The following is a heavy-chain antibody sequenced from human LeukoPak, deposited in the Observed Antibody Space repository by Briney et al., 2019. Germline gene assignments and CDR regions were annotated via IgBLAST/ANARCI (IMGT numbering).Heavy chain of an antibody. Sequence: GGSLRLSCAASGFTFSSYSMNWVRQAPGKGLEWVSSISSSSSYIYYADSVKGRFTISRDNAKNSLYLQMNSLRAEDTAVYYCARGWTSSTSSWGEAFDIWGQGTMVTVSS. CDR1: GFTFSSYS. D-gene: IGHD2-2*01. CDR3: ARGWTSSTSSWGEAFDI. J-gene: IGHJ3*02. CDR2: ISSSSSYI. V-gene: IGHV3-21*01.